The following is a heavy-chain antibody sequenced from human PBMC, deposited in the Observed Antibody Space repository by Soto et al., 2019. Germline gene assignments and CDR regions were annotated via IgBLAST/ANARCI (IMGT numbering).Heavy chain of an antibody. Sequence: GASVKVSCKASGYTFTNHGISWVRQAPGQGLEWMGWISTYNGNTNSAQKPQGRVTMTTDTSTSTAYMELRSLRSDDTAVYYCATHYYDSSGHDYWGQGTLVTVS. V-gene: IGHV1-18*01. CDR1: GYTFTNHG. J-gene: IGHJ4*02. D-gene: IGHD3-22*01. CDR3: ATHYYDSSGHDY. CDR2: ISTYNGNT.